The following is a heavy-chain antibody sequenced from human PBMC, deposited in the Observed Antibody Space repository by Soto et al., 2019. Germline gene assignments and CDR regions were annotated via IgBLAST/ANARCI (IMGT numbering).Heavy chain of an antibody. D-gene: IGHD1-7*01. J-gene: IGHJ4*02. CDR1: GFTFSSYS. Sequence: LRLSCAASGFTFSSYSMNWVRQAPGKGLEWVSSISSSSSYIYYADSVKGRFTISRDNAKNSLYLQMTSLRADDTAVYYCAKDRRAGGNYGFYSDFWGQGALVTVSS. V-gene: IGHV3-21*04. CDR2: ISSSSSYI. CDR3: AKDRRAGGNYGFYSDF.